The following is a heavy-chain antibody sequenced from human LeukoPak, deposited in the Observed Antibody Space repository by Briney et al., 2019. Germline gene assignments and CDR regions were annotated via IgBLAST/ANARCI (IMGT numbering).Heavy chain of an antibody. J-gene: IGHJ4*02. V-gene: IGHV3-21*01. Sequence: PGGSLRLSCAASGFTFSSYSMNWVRQAPGKGLEWVSFISSSSSYIYYADSMKGRFTISRDNAKNSLYLQMNSLRAEDTAVYYCARAFSGSSWYSGAYYFDYWGQGTLVTVSS. CDR1: GFTFSSYS. CDR3: ARAFSGSSWYSGAYYFDY. CDR2: ISSSSSYI. D-gene: IGHD6-13*01.